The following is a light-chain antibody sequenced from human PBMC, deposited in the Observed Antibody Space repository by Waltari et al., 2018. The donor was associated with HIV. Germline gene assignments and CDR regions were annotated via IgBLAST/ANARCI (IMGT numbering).Light chain of an antibody. CDR1: NIGSKN. V-gene: IGLV3-9*01. CDR2: RDT. CDR3: QVWDSGTAV. Sequence: SYEVTQPLSVSVAPGQTARLTCGGQNIGSKNVHWYQQKPGQAPVLVIYRDTNRPSGIPDRFSGANSGNVATLTIHRGQAGDEADYFCQVWDSGTAVVGGGTKLTVL. J-gene: IGLJ2*01.